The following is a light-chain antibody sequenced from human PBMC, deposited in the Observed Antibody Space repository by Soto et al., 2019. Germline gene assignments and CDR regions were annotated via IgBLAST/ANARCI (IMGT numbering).Light chain of an antibody. CDR1: QSVLYSSNNKNH. CDR3: QQYYTVPWT. V-gene: IGKV4-1*01. Sequence: DIVMTQSPDSLAVSLGERATINCKSSQSVLYSSNNKNHLAWYQQKPGQPPKLVIYWASTRESGVPDRFSGSGSGTDFTLTISSLQAEDVAVYYCQQYYTVPWTFGQGTKVDIK. J-gene: IGKJ1*01. CDR2: WAS.